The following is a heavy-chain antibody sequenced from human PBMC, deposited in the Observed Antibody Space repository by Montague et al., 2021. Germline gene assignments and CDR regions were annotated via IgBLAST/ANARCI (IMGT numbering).Heavy chain of an antibody. Sequence: SETLSLTCSVPGAFISDYYWSWIRQPPGKGLEWIGYIYYSRRTNYNPSLKSRVTISVDTSKNQFSLKLSSVTAADTAFYYCAVTNPYYYYGMDVWGQGTTVTVSS. V-gene: IGHV4-59*01. CDR1: GAFISDYY. CDR2: IYYSRRT. CDR3: AVTNPYYYYGMDV. D-gene: IGHD1-14*01. J-gene: IGHJ6*02.